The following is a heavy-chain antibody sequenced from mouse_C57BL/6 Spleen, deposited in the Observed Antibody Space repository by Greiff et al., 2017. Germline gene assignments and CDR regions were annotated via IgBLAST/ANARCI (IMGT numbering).Heavy chain of an antibody. V-gene: IGHV5-17*01. CDR2: ISSGSSTI. J-gene: IGHJ1*03. CDR1: GFTFSDYG. Sequence: EVKVVESGGGLVKPGGSLKLSCAASGFTFSDYGMHWVRQAPEKGLEWVAYISSGSSTIYYADTVKGRFTISRDNAKNTLFLQMTSLRSEDTAMYYCARRAYYGSSYVRNWYFDVWGTGTTVTVSS. D-gene: IGHD1-1*01. CDR3: ARRAYYGSSYVRNWYFDV.